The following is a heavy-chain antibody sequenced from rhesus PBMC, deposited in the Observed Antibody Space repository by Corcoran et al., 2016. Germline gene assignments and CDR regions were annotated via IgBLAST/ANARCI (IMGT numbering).Heavy chain of an antibody. V-gene: IGHV4-122*02. CDR1: GGSISSGYYY. D-gene: IGHD6-25*01. CDR3: ARDSGSSDY. J-gene: IGHJ4*01. CDR2: ITYSGST. Sequence: QVQLQESGPGLVKPSETLSLTCAASGGSISSGYYYWSWIRQPPGKGLEWIGYITYSGSTSYTPPLKSRVTISRDTSENQFSLKLSSVAAADTAVYYCARDSGSSDYWGQGVLVTVSS.